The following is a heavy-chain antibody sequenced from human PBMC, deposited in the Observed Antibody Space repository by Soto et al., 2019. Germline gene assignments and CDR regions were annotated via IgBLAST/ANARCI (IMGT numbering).Heavy chain of an antibody. V-gene: IGHV3-53*01. J-gene: IGHJ4*02. Sequence: DVHLVESGGGLIQPGGSLGVSCAASGLGGDKLGWVLQAPGKGLEWVALLLTTGVTQYADSVKGRFSVSRDSSTNTQYLQMSSLTVDDTAVYYCARDRVGDGAYSLDFWAQGVLVSVSS. CDR1: GLGGDK. CDR3: ARDRVGDGAYSLDF. CDR2: LLTTGVT. D-gene: IGHD3-10*01.